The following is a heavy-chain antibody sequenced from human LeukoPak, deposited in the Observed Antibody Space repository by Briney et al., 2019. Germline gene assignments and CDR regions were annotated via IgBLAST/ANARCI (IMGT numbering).Heavy chain of an antibody. D-gene: IGHD3-10*01. CDR2: IYYSGST. Sequence: SETLSLTCAVYGGSFSGYYWSWIRQPPGKGLKWIGSIYYSGSTYYNPSLKSRVTISVDTSKNQFSLKLNSVTAADTAVYYCARNRYYYGSGNYGVPNWFDPWGQGTLVTVSS. J-gene: IGHJ5*02. CDR3: ARNRYYYGSGNYGVPNWFDP. V-gene: IGHV4-34*01. CDR1: GGSFSGYY.